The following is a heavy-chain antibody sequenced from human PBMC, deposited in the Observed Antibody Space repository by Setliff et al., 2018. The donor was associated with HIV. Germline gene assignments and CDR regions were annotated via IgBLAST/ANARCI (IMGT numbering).Heavy chain of an antibody. CDR2: INTNTGNP. V-gene: IGHV7-4-1*02. D-gene: IGHD5-18*01. Sequence: ASVKVSCKASGYTFTSYAMNWVRQAPGQGLEWMGWINTNTGNPTYAQGFTGRFVFSLDTSVSTAYLQISSLKAEDTAVYYCARETQGVDTAMASGYYYYMDVWGKGTTVTVSS. J-gene: IGHJ6*03. CDR1: GYTFTSYA. CDR3: ARETQGVDTAMASGYYYYMDV.